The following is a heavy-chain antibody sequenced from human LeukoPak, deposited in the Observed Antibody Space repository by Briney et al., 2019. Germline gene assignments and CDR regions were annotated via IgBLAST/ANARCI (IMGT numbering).Heavy chain of an antibody. CDR2: INTNTGNP. Sequence: GGSLRLSCAASGYTFTSYAMNWVRQAPGQGLEWMGWINTNTGNPTYAQGFTGRFVFSLDTSVSTAYLQISSLKAEDTAVYYCASQYYSDSSSYGYFDYWGQGTLVTVSS. D-gene: IGHD3-22*01. CDR3: ASQYYSDSSSYGYFDY. V-gene: IGHV7-4-1*02. CDR1: GYTFTSYA. J-gene: IGHJ4*02.